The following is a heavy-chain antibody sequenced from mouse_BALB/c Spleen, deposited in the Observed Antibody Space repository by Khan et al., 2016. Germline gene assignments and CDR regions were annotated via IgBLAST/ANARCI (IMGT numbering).Heavy chain of an antibody. CDR1: GDSITSGY. D-gene: IGHD2-10*02. V-gene: IGHV3-8*02. CDR2: ISYSGST. Sequence: EVKLLESGPSLVKPSQTLSLTCSVTGDSITSGYWNWIRKFPGNKLEYMGYISYSGSTYYNPSLKSRISITRDTSKNQYYLQLNSVTTEDTATYYCASGRYGNYAMDYCGQGTSVTVSS. CDR3: ASGRYGNYAMDY. J-gene: IGHJ4*01.